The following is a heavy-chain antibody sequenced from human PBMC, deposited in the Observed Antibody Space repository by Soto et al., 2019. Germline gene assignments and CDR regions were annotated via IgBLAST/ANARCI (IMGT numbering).Heavy chain of an antibody. CDR2: IYYSGST. J-gene: IGHJ2*01. Sequence: QVQLQESGPGLVKPSQTLSLTCTVSGGSISSGGYYWSWIRQHPGKGLEWIGYIYYSGSTYYNPSLKSRVTISVDTSKNQFSLKLSSVTAADTAVYYCARDRLAAAADYGYFDLWGRGTLVTVSS. CDR3: ARDRLAAAADYGYFDL. D-gene: IGHD6-13*01. V-gene: IGHV4-31*03. CDR1: GGSISSGGYY.